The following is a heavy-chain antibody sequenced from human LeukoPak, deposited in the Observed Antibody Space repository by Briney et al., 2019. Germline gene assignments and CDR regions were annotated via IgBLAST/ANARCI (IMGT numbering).Heavy chain of an antibody. Sequence: PGGSLRLSCAASGFTFTNAWMNWVRQAPGKGLEWVSSISSSSSYIYYADSVKGRFTISRDNAKNSLYLQMNSLRAEDTAVYYCASGYGSGSYGSPFDYWGQGTLVTVSS. CDR2: ISSSSSYI. CDR1: GFTFTNAW. J-gene: IGHJ4*02. CDR3: ASGYGSGSYGSPFDY. D-gene: IGHD3-10*01. V-gene: IGHV3-21*01.